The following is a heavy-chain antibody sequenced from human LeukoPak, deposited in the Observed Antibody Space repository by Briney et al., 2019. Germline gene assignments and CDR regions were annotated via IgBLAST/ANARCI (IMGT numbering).Heavy chain of an antibody. Sequence: ASVKVSCKASGYTFTSYYMHWVRQAPGQGLEWMGIINPSGGSTSYAQKFQGRVTMTRDTSTGTVYMELSSLRSEDTAVYYCAIQGLLGAKNPDRRYCSSTSCYRGPYYYYYYMDVWGKGTTVTVSS. D-gene: IGHD2-2*02. J-gene: IGHJ6*03. CDR2: INPSGGST. CDR3: AIQGLLGAKNPDRRYCSSTSCYRGPYYYYYYMDV. V-gene: IGHV1-46*03. CDR1: GYTFTSYY.